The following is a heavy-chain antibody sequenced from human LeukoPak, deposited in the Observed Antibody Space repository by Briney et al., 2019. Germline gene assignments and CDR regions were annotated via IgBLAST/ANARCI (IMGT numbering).Heavy chain of an antibody. Sequence: GASVKVSCKASGYTFTSYAIHWVRQAPGQRLEWMGWINAGNGDTRYSQTFQGRLTITRDTSASTAYMELSGLRSEDTAVYYCASPYPGIAAAGNSYYYGMDVWGQGTTVTVFS. CDR3: ASPYPGIAAAGNSYYYGMDV. CDR1: GYTFTSYA. D-gene: IGHD6-13*01. V-gene: IGHV1-3*01. CDR2: INAGNGDT. J-gene: IGHJ6*02.